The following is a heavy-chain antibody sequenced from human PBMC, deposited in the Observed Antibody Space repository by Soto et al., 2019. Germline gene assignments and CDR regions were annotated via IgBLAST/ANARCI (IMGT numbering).Heavy chain of an antibody. CDR3: AKPWGYGGDSRHDAFDI. CDR1: GFNPSNYA. D-gene: IGHD2-21*02. V-gene: IGHV3-23*01. Sequence: EVQLLESGGGLVQPGGSLRLSCAASGFNPSNYAMNWVRQAPGKGLEWVSAISGSGSSTYYADSVKGRFAISRDNSKNTLYLQVDSLRADDTAVYYCAKPWGYGGDSRHDAFDIWGQGTMLTVSS. J-gene: IGHJ3*02. CDR2: ISGSGSST.